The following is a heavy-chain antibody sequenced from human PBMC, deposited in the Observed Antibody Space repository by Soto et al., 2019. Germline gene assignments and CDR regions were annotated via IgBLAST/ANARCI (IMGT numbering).Heavy chain of an antibody. CDR2: INPNGGST. CDR1: GYTFISSY. J-gene: IGHJ4*02. D-gene: IGHD2-15*01. CDR3: ARDLFAANY. Sequence: ASVKVSCKASGYTFISSYVHWVRQAPGQGLEWVAIINPNGGSTNYAREFQGRVTVTRDTSTSTVFMELSSLHSDDTAVYYCARDLFAANYWGQGTLVTVSS. V-gene: IGHV1-46*01.